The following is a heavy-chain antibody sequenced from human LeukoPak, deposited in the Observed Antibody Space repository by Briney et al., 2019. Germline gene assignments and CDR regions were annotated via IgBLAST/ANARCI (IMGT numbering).Heavy chain of an antibody. Sequence: SVKASCKTSGGTFSSYTISWVRQAPGQGLEWMGRIIPILGIANYAQKFQGRVTITADKSTSTAYMELSSLRSEDTAVYYCARVSGGNSGNNWFDPWGQGTLVTVSS. J-gene: IGHJ5*02. V-gene: IGHV1-69*02. CDR1: GGTFSSYT. CDR2: IIPILGIA. CDR3: ARVSGGNSGNNWFDP. D-gene: IGHD4-23*01.